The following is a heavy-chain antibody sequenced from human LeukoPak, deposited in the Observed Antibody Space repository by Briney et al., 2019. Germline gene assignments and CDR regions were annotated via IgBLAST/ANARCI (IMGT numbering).Heavy chain of an antibody. V-gene: IGHV3-11*01. CDR1: GFTFTDYY. CDR2: ISGSGTTI. J-gene: IGHJ3*01. CDR3: GRDFGLVGTKRSFDL. D-gene: IGHD1-7*01. Sequence: GGSLRLSCAASGFTFTDYYMGWIRQAPGKGLEWLSYISGSGTTIFYADSVKGRFTISRDNAKNSVDLQMNNLRAEDTAVYYCGRDFGLVGTKRSFDLWGQGTMVTVSS.